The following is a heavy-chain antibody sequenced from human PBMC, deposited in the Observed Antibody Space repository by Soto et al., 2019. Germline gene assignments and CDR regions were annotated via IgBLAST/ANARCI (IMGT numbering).Heavy chain of an antibody. J-gene: IGHJ4*02. CDR1: GYTMTVYL. V-gene: IGHV1-3*01. D-gene: IGHD3-22*01. CDR2: INAANGNT. Sequence: VKVSCKAAGYTMTVYLSHCVRQAPGKRLEWMGWINAANGNTKYSQKFQGQVTISADKSISTAYLQWSSLKASDTAMYYCARRSSTYYEYWGQGTLVTVSS. CDR3: ARRSSTYYEY.